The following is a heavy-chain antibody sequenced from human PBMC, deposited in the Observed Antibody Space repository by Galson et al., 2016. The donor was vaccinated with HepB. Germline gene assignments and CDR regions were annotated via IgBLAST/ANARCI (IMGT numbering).Heavy chain of an antibody. V-gene: IGHV4-34*01. J-gene: IGHJ4*02. CDR3: ARGRYSQYYDF. Sequence: ETLSLTCGVYGGSFSGYYWTWIRQPPGKGLEWIGEISHSGSARYNPSLKSRVTLSVDTSKNQFSLKVTSMTAADTAVYYCARGRYSQYYDFWGQGTLVTVSS. CDR1: GGSFSGYY. D-gene: IGHD2-2*02. CDR2: ISHSGSA.